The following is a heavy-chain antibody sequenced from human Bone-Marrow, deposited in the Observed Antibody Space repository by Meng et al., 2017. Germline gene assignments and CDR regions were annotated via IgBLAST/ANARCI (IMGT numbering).Heavy chain of an antibody. Sequence: VQLVESGGGLVKPGGSLRPSCAAYGFSCSSYGMHWVRQAPGKGLEWVAVILYDGSNKYYAESVKGRFTISRDNSKNTMNLQMNSLRAEDTAVYYCARDLGGTNYPFDYWGQGILVTVSS. CDR3: ARDLGGTNYPFDY. CDR2: ILYDGSNK. V-gene: IGHV3-33*01. CDR1: GFSCSSYG. J-gene: IGHJ4*02. D-gene: IGHD4/OR15-4a*01.